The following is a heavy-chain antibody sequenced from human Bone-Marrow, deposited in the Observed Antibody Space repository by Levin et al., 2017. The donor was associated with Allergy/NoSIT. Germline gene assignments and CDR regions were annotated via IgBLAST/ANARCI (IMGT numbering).Heavy chain of an antibody. CDR2: IKPEESEK. J-gene: IGHJ6*03. CDR1: GFTFSNYW. CDR3: ARGVTGPYGHYMDV. D-gene: IGHD3-10*01. V-gene: IGHV3-7*04. Sequence: QAGGSLRLSCVASGFTFSNYWMSWVRQAPGNGLEWVANIKPEESEKNYVDSVKGRFTISRDNVKNSLYLQMNSLRAEDTALYYCARGVTGPYGHYMDVWGKGTTVIVSS.